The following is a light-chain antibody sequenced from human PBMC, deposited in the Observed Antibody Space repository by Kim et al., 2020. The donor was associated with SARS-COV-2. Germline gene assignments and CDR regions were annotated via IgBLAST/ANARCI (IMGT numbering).Light chain of an antibody. CDR1: ERISANY. CDR2: ATS. Sequence: EIVLTQSPVTLSVSPGERVTLSCRAGERISANYLAWYQKKSGQAPRLLIYATSTRVTGIPDRFSGSVSGTDFTLTISRLEPEDLAVYYCQQYVSSPYTFGQGTNLEI. V-gene: IGKV3-20*01. J-gene: IGKJ2*01. CDR3: QQYVSSPYT.